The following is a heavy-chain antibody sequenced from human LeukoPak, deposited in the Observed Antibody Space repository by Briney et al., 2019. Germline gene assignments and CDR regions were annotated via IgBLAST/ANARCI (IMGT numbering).Heavy chain of an antibody. D-gene: IGHD2-15*01. CDR1: GFTFSKYA. Sequence: PGGSLRLSCAASGFTFSKYAMTWVRQAPGKGLEWVSTISGSGGSTYYADSVKGRFTISRDNSKNTLYLQMDSLRAEDTAVYYCAKLGQKSSPSIDYWGQGTLVTVSS. CDR2: ISGSGGST. J-gene: IGHJ4*02. CDR3: AKLGQKSSPSIDY. V-gene: IGHV3-23*01.